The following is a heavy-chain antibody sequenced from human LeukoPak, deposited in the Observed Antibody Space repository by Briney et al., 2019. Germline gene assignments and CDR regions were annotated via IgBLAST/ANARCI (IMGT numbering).Heavy chain of an antibody. J-gene: IGHJ5*02. CDR2: IFYSGSS. V-gene: IGHV4-59*01. CDR1: GGSINNYY. Sequence: SSETLSLTCTVSGGSINNYYWSWMRQPPGKGLEWLGYIFYSGSSNHNPSLKRRVTISVDTSKNQFYLKMTSVTAADTAVYYCARGFRGATRPRWFDPWGQGALVTASS. D-gene: IGHD6-6*01. CDR3: ARGFRGATRPRWFDP.